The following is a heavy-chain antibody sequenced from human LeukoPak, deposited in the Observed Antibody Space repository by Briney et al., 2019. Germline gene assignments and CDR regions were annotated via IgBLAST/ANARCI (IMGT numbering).Heavy chain of an antibody. D-gene: IGHD6-19*01. CDR2: IRYDGSNK. CDR1: GFTFSSYG. J-gene: IGHJ4*02. CDR3: AKPISSGWYVGYFDY. Sequence: GGSLRLSCAASGFTFSSYGMHWVRQAPGKGLEWVAFIRYDGSNKYYADSVKGRFTISRDNSKNTLYLQMNSLRAEDTAVYYCAKPISSGWYVGYFDYWGQGTLVTVSS. V-gene: IGHV3-30*02.